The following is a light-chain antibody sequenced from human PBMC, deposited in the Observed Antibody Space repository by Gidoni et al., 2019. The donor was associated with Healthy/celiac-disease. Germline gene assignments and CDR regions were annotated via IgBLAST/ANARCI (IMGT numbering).Light chain of an antibody. CDR3: QQYDNLPLT. J-gene: IGKJ4*01. CDR2: DAS. V-gene: IGKV1-33*01. Sequence: DINLTQSPSSLSASVGDRVTITCQASQDISNYLNWYQQKPGKAPKLLIYDASNLETGVPSRFSGSGSGTDFTFTISSLQPEDIATYYCQQYDNLPLTFGGXTKVEIK. CDR1: QDISNY.